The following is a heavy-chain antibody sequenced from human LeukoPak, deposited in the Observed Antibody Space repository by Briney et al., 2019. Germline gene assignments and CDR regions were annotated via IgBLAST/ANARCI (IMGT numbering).Heavy chain of an antibody. CDR3: ARHLNYYLDY. CDR1: GFTFSTYW. D-gene: IGHD3-10*01. J-gene: IGHJ4*02. Sequence: GGSLRLSCAASGFTFSTYWMHWVRQAPGKWLVWVSRISSDGSITGYADSVKGRFTISRDNAKNTLYLQMNSLRAEDTAVYYCARHLNYYLDYWGQGTLVTVSS. CDR2: ISSDGSIT. V-gene: IGHV3-74*01.